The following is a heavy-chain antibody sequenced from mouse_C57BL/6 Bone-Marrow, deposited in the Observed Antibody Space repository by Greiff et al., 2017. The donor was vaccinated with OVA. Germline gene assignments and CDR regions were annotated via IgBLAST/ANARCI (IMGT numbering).Heavy chain of an antibody. D-gene: IGHD1-1*01. V-gene: IGHV1-50*01. Sequence: QVQLQQPGAELVKPGASVKLSCKASGYTFTSYWMQWVKQRPGQGLEWIGEIDPSDSYTNYNQKFKGKATLTVDTSSSTAYMQLSSLTSEDSAVYYCASGSYGSSSWFAYWGQGTLVTVSA. CDR1: GYTFTSYW. CDR3: ASGSYGSSSWFAY. CDR2: IDPSDSYT. J-gene: IGHJ3*01.